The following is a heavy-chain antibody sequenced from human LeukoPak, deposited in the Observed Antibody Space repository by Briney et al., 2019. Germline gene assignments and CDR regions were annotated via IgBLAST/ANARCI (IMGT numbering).Heavy chain of an antibody. Sequence: ASVKVSCKASGYTFTSYGISWVRQAPGQGLEWMGGIIPIFGTANYAQKFQGRVTITADESTSTAYMELSSLRSEDTAVYYCARVTMVRGAKGYYYGMDVWGKGTTVTVSS. D-gene: IGHD3-10*01. CDR1: GYTFTSYG. CDR2: IIPIFGTA. J-gene: IGHJ6*04. V-gene: IGHV1-69*13. CDR3: ARVTMVRGAKGYYYGMDV.